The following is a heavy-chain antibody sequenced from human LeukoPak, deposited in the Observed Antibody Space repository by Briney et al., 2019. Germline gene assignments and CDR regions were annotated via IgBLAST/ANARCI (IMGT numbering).Heavy chain of an antibody. CDR1: GDSVSTNYYY. J-gene: IGHJ3*02. V-gene: IGHV4-39*01. D-gene: IGHD2/OR15-2a*01. CDR2: IYYDGRT. CDR3: MRPDPVDYFPAIYI. Sequence: PSETLSLTRTVSGDSVSTNYYYWGWIRQPPGKGLEWIGSIYYDGRTYYNLSLKSRVTISVDTSKNQFSLSLTSVTAADTALYYCMRPDPVDYFPAIYIWGQGTMVTVSS.